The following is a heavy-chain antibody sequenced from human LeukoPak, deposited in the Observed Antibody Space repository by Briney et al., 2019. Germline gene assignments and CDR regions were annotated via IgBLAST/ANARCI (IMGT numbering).Heavy chain of an antibody. CDR2: IRYDGSNK. J-gene: IGHJ3*02. Sequence: PGGSLRLSCAASGFTFSSYGMHWVRPAPGKGLEWVAFIRYDGSNKYYADSVKGRFTISRDNSKNTLYLQMNSLRAEDTAVYYCAKDARAAFDIWGQGTMVTVSS. CDR3: AKDARAAFDI. V-gene: IGHV3-30*02. CDR1: GFTFSSYG.